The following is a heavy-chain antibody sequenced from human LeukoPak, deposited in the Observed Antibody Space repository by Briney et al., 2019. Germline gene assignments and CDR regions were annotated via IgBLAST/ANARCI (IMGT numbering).Heavy chain of an antibody. CDR1: GGTFSSYA. V-gene: IGHV1-69*15. CDR2: IIPIFGTA. CDR3: ARDSSPTKLRYYYMDV. D-gene: IGHD3-10*01. J-gene: IGHJ6*03. Sequence: GSSVKVSCKASGGTFSSYAISWVRQAPGQGLEWMGRIIPIFGTANYAQKFQGRVTITADESTSTAYMELSSLRSEDTAVYYCARDSSPTKLRYYYMDVWGKGTTVTVSS.